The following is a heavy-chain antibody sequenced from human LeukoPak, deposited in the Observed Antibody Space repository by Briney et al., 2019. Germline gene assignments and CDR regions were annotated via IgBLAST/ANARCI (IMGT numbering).Heavy chain of an antibody. CDR2: ISGSSIYT. CDR1: GFTFSDYH. J-gene: IGHJ3*02. Sequence: PGGSLRLSCAASGFTFSDYHMTWIRQAPGKGLEWVSYISGSSIYTRYADSVKGRFTISRDNSKNTLYLQMNSLRAEDTAVYYCAKEVQVERRKDGFDIWGQGTMVTVSS. D-gene: IGHD1-1*01. V-gene: IGHV3-11*06. CDR3: AKEVQVERRKDGFDI.